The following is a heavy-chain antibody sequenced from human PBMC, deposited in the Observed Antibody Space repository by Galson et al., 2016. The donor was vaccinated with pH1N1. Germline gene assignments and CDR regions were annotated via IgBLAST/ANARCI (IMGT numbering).Heavy chain of an antibody. V-gene: IGHV4-61*09. CDR2: IYTSGST. Sequence: TLSLPCTVSGGSISSGSYYWSWIRQPAGKGLEWIGYIYTSGSTNYNPSLKSRVTISVDTSKNQFSLKLNSVTAADTAVYYCAKAPYGDYVKWFDPWGQGTLVTVSS. J-gene: IGHJ5*02. CDR3: AKAPYGDYVKWFDP. CDR1: GGSISSGSYY. D-gene: IGHD4-17*01.